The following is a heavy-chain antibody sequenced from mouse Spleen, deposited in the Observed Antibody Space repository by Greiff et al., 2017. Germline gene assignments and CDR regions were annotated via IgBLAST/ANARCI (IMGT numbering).Heavy chain of an antibody. CDR1: GFSLSTSGMG. J-gene: IGHJ4*01. CDR2: IWWDDDK. CDR3: ARIAGYRFYAMDY. V-gene: IGHV8-8*01. D-gene: IGHD2-14*01. Sequence: QVTLKECGPGILQPSQTLSLTCSFSGFSLSTSGMGVGWIRQPSGKGLEWLAHIWWDDDKRYNPALKSRLTISKDTSSNQVFLKIASVDTADTATYYCARIAGYRFYAMDYWGQGTSVTVSS.